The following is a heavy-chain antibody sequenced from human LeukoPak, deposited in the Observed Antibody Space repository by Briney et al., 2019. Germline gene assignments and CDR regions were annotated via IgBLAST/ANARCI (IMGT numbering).Heavy chain of an antibody. V-gene: IGHV1-69*13. CDR2: IIPIFGTA. CDR1: GGTFSSYA. Sequence: ASVKVSCKASGGTFSSYAISWVRQAPGQGLEWMGGIIPIFGTANYAQKFQGRVTITADESTSTAYMELSSLRSEDTAVYYCARDRGIAARRADYWGQGTLVTVSS. D-gene: IGHD6-6*01. J-gene: IGHJ4*02. CDR3: ARDRGIAARRADY.